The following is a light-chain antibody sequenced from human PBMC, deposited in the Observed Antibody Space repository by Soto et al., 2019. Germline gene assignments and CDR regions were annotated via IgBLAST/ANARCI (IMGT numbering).Light chain of an antibody. V-gene: IGLV1-44*01. Sequence: QSVRTQPPSASGTPGQRVTISCSGSSSNIGINTVNWYQQLPGAAPKLLIYTNNQRPSGVPDRFSASKSGTSASLAISGLQSEDEADYYCAAWDDSLNGYVFGTGTKVTVL. CDR3: AAWDDSLNGYV. CDR1: SSNIGINT. J-gene: IGLJ1*01. CDR2: TNN.